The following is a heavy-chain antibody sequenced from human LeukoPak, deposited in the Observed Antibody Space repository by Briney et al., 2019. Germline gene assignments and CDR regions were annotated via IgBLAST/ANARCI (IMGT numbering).Heavy chain of an antibody. V-gene: IGHV4-61*01. CDR1: GGSVSSGSYY. Sequence: SETLSLTCTVSGGSVSSGSYYWSWIRQPPGKGLEWIGYTYYSGSTNYNPSLKSRVTISVDTSKNQFSLKLSSVTAADTAVYYCARDHCSSTSCQGLYYYYGMDVWGQGTTVTVSS. CDR3: ARDHCSSTSCQGLYYYYGMDV. J-gene: IGHJ6*02. CDR2: TYYSGST. D-gene: IGHD2-2*01.